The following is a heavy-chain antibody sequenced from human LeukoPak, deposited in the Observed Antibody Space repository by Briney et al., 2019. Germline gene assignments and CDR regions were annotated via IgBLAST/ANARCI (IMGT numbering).Heavy chain of an antibody. CDR1: GFTFSSYA. D-gene: IGHD6-13*01. J-gene: IGHJ4*02. Sequence: PGGSLRLSCAASGFTFSSYAMHWVRQAPGKGLEWVAVISYDGSNKYYADSVKGRFTISRDNSKNTLYLQMNSLRAEDTAVYYCARDAAAGAEYWGQGTLVTVSS. V-gene: IGHV3-30*04. CDR2: ISYDGSNK. CDR3: ARDAAAGAEY.